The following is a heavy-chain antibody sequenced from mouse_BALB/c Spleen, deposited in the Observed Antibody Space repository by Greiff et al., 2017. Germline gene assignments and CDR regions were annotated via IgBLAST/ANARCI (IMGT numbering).Heavy chain of an antibody. CDR3: ARDDYYGSSYYAMDY. CDR2: IWGDGST. CDR1: GFSLTGYG. J-gene: IGHJ4*01. V-gene: IGHV2-6-7*01. D-gene: IGHD1-1*01. Sequence: VKLMESGPGLVAPSQSLSITCTVSGFSLTGYGVNWVRQPPGKGLEWLGMIWGDGSTDYNSALKSRLSISKDNSKSQVFLKMNSLQTDDTARYYCARDDYYGSSYYAMDYWGQGTSVTVSS.